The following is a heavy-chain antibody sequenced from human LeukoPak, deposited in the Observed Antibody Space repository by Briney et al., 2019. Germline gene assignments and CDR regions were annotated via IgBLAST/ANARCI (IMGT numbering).Heavy chain of an antibody. CDR1: GDSISSYY. Sequence: PSETLSLTCTVSGDSISSYYWSWIRQPAGKELEWIGRLYGSGSADYNPSLKSRVTMSVDTSKNQFSLKLSSVTAADTAVYYCAREEPIRITMVRGHNWFDPWGQGTLVTVSS. D-gene: IGHD3-10*01. CDR3: AREEPIRITMVRGHNWFDP. V-gene: IGHV4-4*07. J-gene: IGHJ5*02. CDR2: LYGSGSA.